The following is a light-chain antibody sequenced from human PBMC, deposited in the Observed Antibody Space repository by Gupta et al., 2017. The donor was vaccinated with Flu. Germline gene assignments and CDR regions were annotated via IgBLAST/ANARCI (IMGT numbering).Light chain of an antibody. CDR2: KSN. V-gene: IGLV1-47*01. CDR3: ATWDDSLSAVV. CDR1: KSNIGINY. J-gene: IGLJ2*01. Sequence: HSVLTHPSSPSGTPGQRVPSSCSCDKSNIGINYVYWYQQLPGAAPKLIIYKSNQRPSGVPDRFSGSKSGTSASLAISGLRSEDEAEYYCATWDDSLSAVVFGGGTKLTVL.